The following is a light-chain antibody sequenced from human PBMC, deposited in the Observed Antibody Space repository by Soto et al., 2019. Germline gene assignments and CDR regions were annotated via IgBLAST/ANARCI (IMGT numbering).Light chain of an antibody. J-gene: IGLJ1*01. Sequence: ALTQPASVSGSPGQSITISCTGTSSDVGGYNYVSWYQQNPGKAPKLMIFEVSNRPSGVSNRFSGSKSGNTASLTISGLQAEDEADYYCSSYVSDTARVFGTGTKVTVL. CDR3: SSYVSDTARV. CDR1: SSDVGGYNY. CDR2: EVS. V-gene: IGLV2-14*01.